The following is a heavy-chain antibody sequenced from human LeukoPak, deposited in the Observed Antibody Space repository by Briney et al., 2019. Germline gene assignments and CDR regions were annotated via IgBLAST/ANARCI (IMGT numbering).Heavy chain of an antibody. CDR2: IDEDGSEK. Sequence: PGGSLRLSCAASEFTFSRSWMSWVRQAPWKGLEWVANIDEDGSEKNYVDSVKGRFTISRDNAKNSLYLQMNSLRAEDTAVYYCARMPIVVVPAAPDHWGQGTLVTVSS. D-gene: IGHD2-2*01. CDR1: EFTFSRSW. V-gene: IGHV3-7*01. J-gene: IGHJ4*02. CDR3: ARMPIVVVPAAPDH.